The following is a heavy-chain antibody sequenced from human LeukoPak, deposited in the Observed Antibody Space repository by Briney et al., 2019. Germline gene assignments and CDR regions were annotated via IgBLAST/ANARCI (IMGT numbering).Heavy chain of an antibody. CDR1: GGSISMYY. V-gene: IGHV4-59*01. CDR3: ARTANGWYFDY. D-gene: IGHD6-19*01. Sequence: PSENLSLTCTVSGGSISMYYWSWIRQPPGKGLEWIGYIYYSGSTNYNPSLKSRVTISVDTSKNQFSLRLSSVTAADTAVYYCARTANGWYFDYWGQGTLVTVSS. J-gene: IGHJ4*02. CDR2: IYYSGST.